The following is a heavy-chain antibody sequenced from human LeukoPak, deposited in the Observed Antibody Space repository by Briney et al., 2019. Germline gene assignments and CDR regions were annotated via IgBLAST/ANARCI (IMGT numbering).Heavy chain of an antibody. CDR3: ARESTVVTASYVDH. CDR2: ISPYNGNT. Sequence: ASVKVSCKASRGTFSSYAISWVRQAPGQGLEWMGWISPYNGNTNYAQKLQGRVTMTTETSTSTAYMELRSLRSDDTAVYYCARESTVVTASYVDHWGQGTLVTVSS. D-gene: IGHD4-23*01. CDR1: RGTFSSYA. J-gene: IGHJ4*02. V-gene: IGHV1-18*01.